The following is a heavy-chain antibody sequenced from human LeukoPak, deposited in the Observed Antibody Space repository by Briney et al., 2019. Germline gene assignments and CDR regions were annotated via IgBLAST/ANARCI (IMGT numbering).Heavy chain of an antibody. CDR1: GDSISGHF. Sequence: SETLSLTCTVSGDSISGHFWNWIRQPAGKGLEWIGRIYTSGTTNYNTTLKSRLTISVDTSKNQFSLRLSSVTAADTAVYYCAREDPLVAARGLDYWGQGTLVTVSS. J-gene: IGHJ4*02. V-gene: IGHV4-4*07. CDR2: IYTSGTT. CDR3: AREDPLVAARGLDY. D-gene: IGHD2-15*01.